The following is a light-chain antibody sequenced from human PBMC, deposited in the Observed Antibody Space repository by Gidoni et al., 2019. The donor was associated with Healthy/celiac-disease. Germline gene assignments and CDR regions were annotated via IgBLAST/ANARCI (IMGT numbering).Light chain of an antibody. J-gene: IGLJ2*01. V-gene: IGLV3-1*01. CDR2: QDS. CDR1: KLGDKY. CDR3: QAWDSSTVV. Sequence: YELTQPPPVSVSPGQTASITCSGDKLGDKYACWYQQKPGQSPVLVIYQDSKRPSGIPERFSGSNSGNTATLTISGTQAMDEADYYCQAWDSSTVVFGGGTKLTVL.